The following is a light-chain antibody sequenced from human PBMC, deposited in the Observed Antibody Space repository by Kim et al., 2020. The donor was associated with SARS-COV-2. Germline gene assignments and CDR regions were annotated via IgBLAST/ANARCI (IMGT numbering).Light chain of an antibody. J-gene: IGKJ1*01. V-gene: IGKV3-15*01. CDR2: GAS. Sequence: EIVMTQSPVTLSVSPGERATLSCRASQSIRDNLVWYQQKPGQSPRLLIYGASARATGIPPRFSGSGSETDFTLTISSLQSEDFAVYYCQQYNSWPRTFGQGTKVDIK. CDR3: QQYNSWPRT. CDR1: QSIRDN.